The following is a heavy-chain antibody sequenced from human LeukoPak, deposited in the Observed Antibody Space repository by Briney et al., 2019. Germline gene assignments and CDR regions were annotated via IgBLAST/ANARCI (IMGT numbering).Heavy chain of an antibody. CDR3: ARFKDTAMVEYYFDY. CDR1: GGSFSGYY. Sequence: PSETLSLTCAVYGGSFSGYYWSWIRQPPGKGLEWLGEINHSGSTNYNPSLKSRVTISVDTSKNQFSLKLSSVAAADTAVYYCARFKDTAMVEYYFDYWGQGTLVTVSS. D-gene: IGHD5-18*01. J-gene: IGHJ4*02. V-gene: IGHV4-34*01. CDR2: INHSGST.